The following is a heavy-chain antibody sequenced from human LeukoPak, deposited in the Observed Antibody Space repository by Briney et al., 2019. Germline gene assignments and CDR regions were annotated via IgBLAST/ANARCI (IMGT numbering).Heavy chain of an antibody. J-gene: IGHJ6*03. CDR3: ARETSQKGAHYMDV. Sequence: SETLSLTCTVSDGSISSSSYYWGWIRQPPGKGLEWIGEIYHSGSTNYNPSLKSRVTISVDTSKNQFSLKLSSVTAADTAVYYCARETSQKGAHYMDVWGKGTTITISS. CDR2: IYHSGST. V-gene: IGHV4-39*07. CDR1: DGSISSSSYY. D-gene: IGHD3-16*01.